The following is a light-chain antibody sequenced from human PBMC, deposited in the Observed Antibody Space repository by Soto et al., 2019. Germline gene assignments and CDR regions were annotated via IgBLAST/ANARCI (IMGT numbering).Light chain of an antibody. CDR2: GAS. J-gene: IGKJ1*01. Sequence: EIVLTQSPGTLSLSPGERATLSCRASQSVSSSYLAWYQQKHGQAPRLLIYGASSRATGIPDRFSGSGSGTDFTLTISRLEPGDFAVYYCQQYGSSLRTFGQGTKVEIK. CDR1: QSVSSSY. V-gene: IGKV3-20*01. CDR3: QQYGSSLRT.